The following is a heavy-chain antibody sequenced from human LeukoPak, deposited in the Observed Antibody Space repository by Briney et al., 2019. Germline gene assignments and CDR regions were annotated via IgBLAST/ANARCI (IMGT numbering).Heavy chain of an antibody. CDR2: ISSSSSYI. CDR3: ARQRGWFGDLPSRAFDI. CDR1: GFTFSSYS. Sequence: SGGSLRLSCAASGFTFSSYSMNWVRQAPGKGLEWVSSISSSSSYIYYADSVKGRFTISRDNAKNSLYLQMNSLRAEDTAVYYCARQRGWFGDLPSRAFDIWGQGTMVTVSS. V-gene: IGHV3-21*01. D-gene: IGHD3-10*01. J-gene: IGHJ3*02.